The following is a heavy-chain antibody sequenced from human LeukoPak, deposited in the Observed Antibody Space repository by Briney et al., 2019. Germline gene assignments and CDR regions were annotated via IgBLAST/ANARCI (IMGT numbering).Heavy chain of an antibody. D-gene: IGHD3-10*01. J-gene: IGHJ5*02. CDR1: EFTVSSNY. V-gene: IGHV3-21*01. CDR2: ISSSSSYI. CDR3: ARVPSSGSYVP. Sequence: PGGSLRLSCAASEFTVSSNYMSWIRQAPGKGLEWVSSISSSSSYIYYADSVKGRFTISRDNAKNSLYLQMNSLRAEDTAVYYRARVPSSGSYVPWGQGTLVTVSS.